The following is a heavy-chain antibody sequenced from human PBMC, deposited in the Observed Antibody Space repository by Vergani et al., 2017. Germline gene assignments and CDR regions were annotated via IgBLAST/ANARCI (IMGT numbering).Heavy chain of an antibody. Sequence: QVQLVQSGAEVKKPGASVKVSCKASGYTFTSYGISWVRQAPGQGLEWMGWISAYNGNTNYAQKLQGRVTMTTDTSTSTAYMELRSLRSDDTAVYYCARQTYYDTLTGYYIYYYCMDVWGQGTTVTVSS. D-gene: IGHD3-9*01. CDR3: ARQTYYDTLTGYYIYYYCMDV. J-gene: IGHJ6*02. V-gene: IGHV1-18*01. CDR1: GYTFTSYG. CDR2: ISAYNGNT.